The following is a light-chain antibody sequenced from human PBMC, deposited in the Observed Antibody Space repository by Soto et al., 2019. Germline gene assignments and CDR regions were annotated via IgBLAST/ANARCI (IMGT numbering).Light chain of an antibody. J-gene: IGKJ1*01. CDR1: QYINTR. V-gene: IGKV3-11*01. Sequence: EIVLTQSPATLSSFPRDRVTLSCRASQYINTRLAWYQHRPGQAPRLLIYQTSIRAAGIPARFSASGSGTDFTLTISDVQPEDFALYYCHQRQSWPRTFGQGTKVDI. CDR2: QTS. CDR3: HQRQSWPRT.